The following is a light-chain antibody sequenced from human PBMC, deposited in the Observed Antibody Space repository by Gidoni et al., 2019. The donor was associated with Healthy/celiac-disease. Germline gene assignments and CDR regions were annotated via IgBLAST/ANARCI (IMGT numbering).Light chain of an antibody. CDR1: QSVSSSY. CDR2: GAS. Sequence: EIVLTHSPCTLSLSPGERAILSCRASQSVSSSYLAWYQQKPGQAPRLLIYGASSRATGIPDRFSGSGSGTDFTLTISRLEPEDFAVYYCQQYGSSHPYTFGQGTKLEIK. V-gene: IGKV3-20*01. J-gene: IGKJ2*01. CDR3: QQYGSSHPYT.